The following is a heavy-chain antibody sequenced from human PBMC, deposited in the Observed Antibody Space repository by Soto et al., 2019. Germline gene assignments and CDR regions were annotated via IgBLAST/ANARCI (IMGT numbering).Heavy chain of an antibody. J-gene: IGHJ6*02. V-gene: IGHV3-30-3*01. D-gene: IGHD6-6*01. CDR3: ARTHYSSSSFLGWYYYYGMDV. Sequence: PGGSLRLSCAASGFTFSSYAMHWVRQAPGKGLEWVAVISYDGSNKYYADSVKGRFTISRDNSKNTLYLQMNSLRAEDTAVYYCARTHYSSSSFLGWYYYYGMDVWGQGTTVTVSS. CDR1: GFTFSSYA. CDR2: ISYDGSNK.